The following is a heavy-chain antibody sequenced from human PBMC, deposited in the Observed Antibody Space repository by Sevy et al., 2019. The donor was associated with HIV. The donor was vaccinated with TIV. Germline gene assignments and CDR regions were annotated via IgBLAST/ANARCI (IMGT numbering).Heavy chain of an antibody. D-gene: IGHD3-10*01. CDR1: GFTFSSYW. CDR3: ARGYFGDY. J-gene: IGHJ4*02. Sequence: GGSLRLSCAASGFTFSSYWMHWVRQAPGKGLVSVSRINSDGSSTSYADSVKGRFTISRDTAKNTLYLQMNSLRAEDTAVYYCARGYFGDYWGQGPLVTVSS. V-gene: IGHV3-74*01. CDR2: INSDGSST.